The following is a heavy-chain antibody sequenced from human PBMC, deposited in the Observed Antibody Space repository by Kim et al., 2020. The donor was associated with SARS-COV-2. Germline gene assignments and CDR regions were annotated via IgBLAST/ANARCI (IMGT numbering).Heavy chain of an antibody. V-gene: IGHV3-48*03. D-gene: IGHD3-10*02. J-gene: IGHJ4*02. Sequence: FYADSVKGRFTISRDNAKKSVYLQMNSLRDADTAVYYCARVILDVRDSDYWGQGTLVTVSS. CDR3: ARVILDVRDSDY.